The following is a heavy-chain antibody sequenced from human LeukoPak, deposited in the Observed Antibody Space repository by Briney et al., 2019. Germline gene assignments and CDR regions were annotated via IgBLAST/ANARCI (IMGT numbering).Heavy chain of an antibody. V-gene: IGHV1-69*05. Sequence: ASVKVSCKASGGTFSSYAISWVRQAPGQGLEWMGGIIPIFGTANYAQKFQGRVTITTDESTSTAYMELSSLRSEDTAVYYCARAPWELTVEYYFDYWGQGTLVTVSS. CDR2: IIPIFGTA. D-gene: IGHD1-26*01. CDR1: GGTFSSYA. CDR3: ARAPWELTVEYYFDY. J-gene: IGHJ4*02.